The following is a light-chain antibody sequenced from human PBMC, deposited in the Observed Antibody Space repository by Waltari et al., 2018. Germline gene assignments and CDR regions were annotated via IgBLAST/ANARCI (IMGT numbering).Light chain of an antibody. CDR3: QKYVNLPAT. CDR1: QSVGRY. Sequence: EIVLTPPPGTLSLSPGERATLSCRASQSVGRYLAWYQQKPGQAPRLLIYDASTRATGIPDRFSGSGSGTDFSLTISRLESEDFAVYYCQKYVNLPATFGQGTKVEIK. J-gene: IGKJ1*01. V-gene: IGKV3-20*01. CDR2: DAS.